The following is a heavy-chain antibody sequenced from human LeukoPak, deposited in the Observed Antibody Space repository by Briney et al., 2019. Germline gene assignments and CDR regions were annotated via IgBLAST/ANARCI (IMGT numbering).Heavy chain of an antibody. CDR2: ISYDGSNK. D-gene: IGHD3-3*01. Sequence: GGSLRLSCAASGFTFSSCGMHWVRQAPGKGLEWVAVISYDGSNKYYADSVKGRFTISRDNSKNTLYLQMNSLRAEDTAVYYCAKDYDFWSGIMDYWGQGTLVTVSS. CDR3: AKDYDFWSGIMDY. J-gene: IGHJ4*02. CDR1: GFTFSSCG. V-gene: IGHV3-30*18.